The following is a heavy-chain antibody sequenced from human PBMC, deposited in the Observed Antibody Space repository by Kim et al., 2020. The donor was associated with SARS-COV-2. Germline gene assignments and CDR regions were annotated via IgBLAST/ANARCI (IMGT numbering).Heavy chain of an antibody. CDR3: ARALYDFWSGSYYYYGMDV. CDR2: IYYSGST. V-gene: IGHV4-59*13. Sequence: SETLSLTCTVSGGSISSYYWSWIRQPPGKGLEWIGYIYYSGSTNYNPSLKSRVTISVDTSKNQFSLKLSSVTAADTAVYYCARALYDFWSGSYYYYGMDVWGQGTTVTVSS. CDR1: GGSISSYY. D-gene: IGHD3-3*01. J-gene: IGHJ6*02.